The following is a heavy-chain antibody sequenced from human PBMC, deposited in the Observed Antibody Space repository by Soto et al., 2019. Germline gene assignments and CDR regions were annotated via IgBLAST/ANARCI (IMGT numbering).Heavy chain of an antibody. V-gene: IGHV3-23*01. Sequence: LRLSCAASGFTFSSYAMSWVRQAPGKGLEWVSAISGSGGSTYYADSVKGRFTISRDNSKNTLYLQMNSLRAEDTAVYYCAKDLNPPAITIFGVVIEPYYYYGMDVWGQGTTVTVSS. CDR3: AKDLNPPAITIFGVVIEPYYYYGMDV. CDR2: ISGSGGST. J-gene: IGHJ6*02. D-gene: IGHD3-3*01. CDR1: GFTFSSYA.